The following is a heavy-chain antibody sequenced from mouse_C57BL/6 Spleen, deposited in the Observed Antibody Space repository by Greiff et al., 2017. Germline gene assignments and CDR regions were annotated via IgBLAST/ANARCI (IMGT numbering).Heavy chain of an antibody. Sequence: EVKLMESGGGLVKPGGSLKLSCAASGFTFSDYGMHWVRQAPEKGLEWVAYISRGGSTLSSADTVKGRFPISRDNAKNTLVLQMTSLRTEDTAMYYCARKTGTGGFDYWGQGTTLTVSS. V-gene: IGHV5-17*01. CDR3: ARKTGTGGFDY. CDR1: GFTFSDYG. D-gene: IGHD4-1*01. J-gene: IGHJ2*01. CDR2: ISRGGSTL.